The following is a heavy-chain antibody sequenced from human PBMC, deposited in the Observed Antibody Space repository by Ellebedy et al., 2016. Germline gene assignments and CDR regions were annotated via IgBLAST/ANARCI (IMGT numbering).Heavy chain of an antibody. D-gene: IGHD3-10*01. CDR2: VNTFSGNT. V-gene: IGHV1-18*04. J-gene: IGHJ4*02. CDR3: AKTSGWGYGEN. Sequence: ASVTVSCXASGYTFTTFSITWVRPVPAQGLEWMGFVNTFSGNTKFAQKFQGRVSMTTDSSTHTAYMDLRSLRSDDTAMYYCAKTSGWGYGENWGQGTLVTVSS. CDR1: GYTFTTFS.